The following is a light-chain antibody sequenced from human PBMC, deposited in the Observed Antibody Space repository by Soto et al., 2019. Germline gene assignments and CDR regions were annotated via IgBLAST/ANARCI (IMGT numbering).Light chain of an antibody. CDR1: SSDVCAYNY. V-gene: IGLV2-8*01. Sequence: QSALTQPPSASGSPGQSVTISCTGTSSDVCAYNYVSWYQQHAGKAPKLVIYEVTKRPSGVPDRFSGSKSANTASLTVSGLQAEDEADYYCSSFASSNTGVFGGGTKLTVL. CDR3: SSFASSNTGV. J-gene: IGLJ3*02. CDR2: EVT.